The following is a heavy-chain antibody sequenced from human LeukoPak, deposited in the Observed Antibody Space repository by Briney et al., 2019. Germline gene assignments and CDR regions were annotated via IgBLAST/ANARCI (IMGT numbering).Heavy chain of an antibody. Sequence: GESLRISCKGSGYSFTSYWISWVRQMPGKGLEWMGRIDPSDSYTNYSPSFQGHVTISADKSISTAYLQWSSLKASDTAMYYCARHGRVVVVANHGMDVWGKGTMVTVSS. J-gene: IGHJ6*04. CDR2: IDPSDSYT. D-gene: IGHD2-15*01. CDR3: ARHGRVVVVANHGMDV. CDR1: GYSFTSYW. V-gene: IGHV5-10-1*01.